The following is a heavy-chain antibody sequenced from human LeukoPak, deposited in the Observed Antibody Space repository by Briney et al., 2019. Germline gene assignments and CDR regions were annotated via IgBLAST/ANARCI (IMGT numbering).Heavy chain of an antibody. CDR2: IRGGGGKT. D-gene: IGHD3-22*01. CDR3: VKRPRDSSGYYLGAFDM. V-gene: IGHV3-23*01. J-gene: IGHJ3*02. Sequence: GGSLRLSCAASGFTFSRCAVNWVRQAPGEGLEWVSSIRGGGGKTYYADSVQGRFTISRDDSRNTLYLQMNNLRAEDTAVYYCVKRPRDSSGYYLGAFDMWGQGTMVTVSS. CDR1: GFTFSRCA.